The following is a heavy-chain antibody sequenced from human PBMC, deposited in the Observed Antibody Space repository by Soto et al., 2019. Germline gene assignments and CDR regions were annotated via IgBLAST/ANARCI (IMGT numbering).Heavy chain of an antibody. CDR3: ARNYIIYYDVSRAHYX. CDR2: ISSGGKTT. Sequence: GGSLRLSCVASGFTFSSFEMNWVRQAPGKGLEWISYISSGGKTTYYADSVKVRFTISRDNAKNSLYLQMSSLRAEDAAVYYCARNYIIYYDVSRAHYXWGRGTLVTVSX. D-gene: IGHD3-22*01. J-gene: IGHJ4*02. CDR1: GFTFSSFE. V-gene: IGHV3-48*03.